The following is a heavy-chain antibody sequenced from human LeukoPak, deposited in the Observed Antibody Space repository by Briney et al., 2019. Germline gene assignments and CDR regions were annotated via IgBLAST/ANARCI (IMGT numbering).Heavy chain of an antibody. CDR2: ISWNSGDN. CDR1: GFNFNSYA. CDR3: AKANSNWYFDL. V-gene: IGHV3-9*01. J-gene: IGHJ2*01. Sequence: GRSLRLSCAGSGFNFNSYAMHWVRQAPGMGLEWVSGISWNSGDNAYADSVKGRFTISRDNVKNSLYLQMNSLRVDDTAFYYCAKANSNWYFDLWGRGTLVSVSS.